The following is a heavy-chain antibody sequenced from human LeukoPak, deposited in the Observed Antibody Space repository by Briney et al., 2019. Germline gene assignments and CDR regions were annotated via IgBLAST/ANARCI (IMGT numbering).Heavy chain of an antibody. V-gene: IGHV4-61*03. Sequence: ASETLSLTCTVSGGSVSSGSYYWSWIRQPPGKGLEWIGYIYDSGSTNYNPSLKSRVTVSVDTSKNHFSLRLSSVTAADTAAYYCAREYTRNWFDPWGQGTLVTVSS. CDR3: AREYTRNWFDP. D-gene: IGHD1-14*01. CDR2: IYDSGST. J-gene: IGHJ5*02. CDR1: GGSVSSGSYY.